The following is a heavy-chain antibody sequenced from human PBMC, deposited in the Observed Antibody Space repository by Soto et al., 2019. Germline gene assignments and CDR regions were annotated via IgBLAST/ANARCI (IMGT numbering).Heavy chain of an antibody. CDR3: ARIAAAVGAFDI. V-gene: IGHV4-34*01. CDR2: INHSGST. Sequence: SETLSLTCAVYGGSFSGYYWSWIRQPPGKGLEWIGEINHSGSTNYNPSLKSRVTISVDTSKNQFSLKLSSVTAADTAVYYCARIAAAVGAFDILGQGTMVTVSS. J-gene: IGHJ3*02. D-gene: IGHD6-13*01. CDR1: GGSFSGYY.